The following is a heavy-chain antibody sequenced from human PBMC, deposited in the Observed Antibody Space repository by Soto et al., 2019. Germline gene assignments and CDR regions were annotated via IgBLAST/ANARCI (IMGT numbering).Heavy chain of an antibody. J-gene: IGHJ4*02. CDR3: ATDYYESSCYHPNFDD. CDR2: INPNSCGT. Sequence: GSVTVSCKASGYTFTGYYMHWVRQAPGQGLEWMGWINPNSCGTNYAQKFQGRVTMTRDTSISTAYMEMSRLRSDDTDVYYCATDYYESSCYHPNFDDWGQGTLVTVSS. CDR1: GYTFTGYY. V-gene: IGHV1-2*02. D-gene: IGHD3-22*01.